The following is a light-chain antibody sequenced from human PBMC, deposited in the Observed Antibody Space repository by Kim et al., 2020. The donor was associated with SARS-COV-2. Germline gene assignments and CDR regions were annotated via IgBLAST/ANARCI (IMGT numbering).Light chain of an antibody. CDR2: DAS. Sequence: PPGERAPLSCRASQRVSSYLAWYQQRPGQAPRLLIYDASNRATGIPARFSGSGSGTDFTLTISSLEPEDFAVYYCQQRSNWPSITFGQGTRLEIK. V-gene: IGKV3-11*01. CDR3: QQRSNWPSIT. CDR1: QRVSSY. J-gene: IGKJ5*01.